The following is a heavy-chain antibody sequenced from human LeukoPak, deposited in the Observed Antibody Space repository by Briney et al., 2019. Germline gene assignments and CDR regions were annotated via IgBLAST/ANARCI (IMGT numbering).Heavy chain of an antibody. Sequence: GGSLRLSCAASGFTFSSYAMSWVRQAPGKGLEWVSGISWNSGSIGYADSVKGRFTISRDNAKNSLYLQMNSLGAEDTALYYCAKAQRITMVRGVIEFTFDYWGQGTLVTVSS. CDR1: GFTFSSYA. J-gene: IGHJ4*02. CDR2: ISWNSGSI. CDR3: AKAQRITMVRGVIEFTFDY. V-gene: IGHV3-9*01. D-gene: IGHD3-10*01.